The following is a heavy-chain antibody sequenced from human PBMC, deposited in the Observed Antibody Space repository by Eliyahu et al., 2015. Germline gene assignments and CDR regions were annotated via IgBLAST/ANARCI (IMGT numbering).Heavy chain of an antibody. V-gene: IGHV3-7*01. J-gene: IGHJ4*02. D-gene: IGHD6-13*01. CDR1: GFTXXSYW. Sequence: EVQLVESGGGLVQPXGSLRLSCAASGFTXXSYWMSWVRQAPGTGLEWVGNIXQDGSEKYYVDSVKGRFTISRDNAKNSLYLQMNSLRAEDTAVYYCARGPYSSSWRGGAHYWGQGTLVTVSS. CDR2: IXQDGSEK. CDR3: ARGPYSSSWRGGAHY.